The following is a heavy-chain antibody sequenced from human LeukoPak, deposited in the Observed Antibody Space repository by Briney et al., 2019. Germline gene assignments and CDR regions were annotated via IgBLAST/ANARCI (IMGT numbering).Heavy chain of an antibody. D-gene: IGHD3-16*02. V-gene: IGHV4-4*02. J-gene: IGHJ4*02. CDR1: GGSISSSNW. CDR3: ARGGIMITFGGVIAPFDY. CDR2: IYHSGST. Sequence: SETLSLTCAVSGGSISSSNWWSWVRQPPGKGLEWIGEIYHSGSTNYNPSLKSRVTISVDKSKNQFSLKLSSVTAADTAVYYCARGGIMITFGGVIAPFDYWGQGTLVTVSS.